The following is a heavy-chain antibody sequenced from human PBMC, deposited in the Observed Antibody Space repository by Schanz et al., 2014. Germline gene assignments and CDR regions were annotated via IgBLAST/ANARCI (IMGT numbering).Heavy chain of an antibody. CDR1: GFTFRTYG. V-gene: IGHV3-NL1*01. CDR2: IYSDGRT. J-gene: IGHJ3*02. CDR3: AKRCSSTSCSHGAFDS. D-gene: IGHD2-2*01. Sequence: HVHLVESGGGVVQPGGSLSLSCAASGFTFRTYGMHWVRPAPGKGLEWVSVIYSDGRTYYGDSVKGRFTISRDNSKNTLYLQMNSLRDEDTAMYYCAKRCSSTSCSHGAFDSWGQGTMVTVSS.